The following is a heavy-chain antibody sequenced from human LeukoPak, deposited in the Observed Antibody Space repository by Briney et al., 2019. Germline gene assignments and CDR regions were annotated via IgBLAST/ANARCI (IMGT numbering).Heavy chain of an antibody. CDR1: GGSISAYY. Sequence: PSETLSLTCAVSGGSISAYYWNWIRQPAGKGLEWIGRIDTSGSTKYNPSLKSRVTISVDTSKNQFSLKLSSVTAADTAVYYCARYRHDYVWRSYRYIAFDIWGQGTMVTVSS. V-gene: IGHV4-59*10. CDR2: IDTSGST. J-gene: IGHJ3*02. CDR3: ARYRHDYVWRSYRYIAFDI. D-gene: IGHD3-16*02.